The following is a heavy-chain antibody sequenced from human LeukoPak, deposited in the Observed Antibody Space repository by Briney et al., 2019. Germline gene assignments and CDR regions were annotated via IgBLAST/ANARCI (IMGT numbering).Heavy chain of an antibody. CDR2: IDWDDDK. CDR3: ARIFSVGFDY. CDR1: GFSLSTSGMR. J-gene: IGHJ4*02. Sequence: RQSGPTLVNPTQTHTLTCTFSGFSLSTSGMRVSWIRQPPGKALEWLARIDWDDDKFYSTSLKTRLTISKDTSKNQVVLTMTNMDPVDTATYYCARIFSVGFDYWGQGTLVTVSS. D-gene: IGHD3-3*02. V-gene: IGHV2-70*17.